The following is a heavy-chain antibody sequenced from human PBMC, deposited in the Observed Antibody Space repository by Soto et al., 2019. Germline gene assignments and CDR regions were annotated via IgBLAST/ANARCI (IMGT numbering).Heavy chain of an antibody. D-gene: IGHD1-7*01. J-gene: IGHJ3*01. Sequence: QAQLLQSGAEVKKPGASVKVSCKASGYTFINYFIHWVRQAPGQRLEWIGIVDPSRGSADYAQKFQGRVTMTTDVSTRTVFMDLSSVRSEDTAVYYCARPLIGNTVDLWGQGTTVIVSS. CDR3: ARPLIGNTVDL. V-gene: IGHV1-46*01. CDR1: GYTFINYF. CDR2: VDPSRGSA.